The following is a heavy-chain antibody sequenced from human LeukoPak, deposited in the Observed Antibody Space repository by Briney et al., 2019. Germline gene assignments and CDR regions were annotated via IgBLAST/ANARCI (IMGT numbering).Heavy chain of an antibody. J-gene: IGHJ4*02. V-gene: IGHV3-48*01. CDR3: ARDPPY. CDR1: GFTFNSYS. Sequence: PGGSLRLSCAASGFTFNSYSMNWVRQAPGKGLEWVSYISSSSSTIYYADSVKGRFTISRDNAKNSLYLQMNSLRAEDTAVYYCARDPPYWGQGTLVTVSS. CDR2: ISSSSSTI.